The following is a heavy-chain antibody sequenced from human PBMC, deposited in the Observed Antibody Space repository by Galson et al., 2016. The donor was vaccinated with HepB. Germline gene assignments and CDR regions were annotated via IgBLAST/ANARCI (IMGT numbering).Heavy chain of an antibody. CDR1: GYSFTGYY. J-gene: IGHJ3*02. V-gene: IGHV1-46*03. CDR3: ARVKGLRSPFDM. D-gene: IGHD4-17*01. Sequence: SVKVSCKASGYSFTGYYMHWVRQAPGQGLEWMGMINPSGGSTTYTQKFLGRVTMTRDMSTSTVYMELRSLRSEDTAVYYCARVKGLRSPFDMWGQGTMVTVSS. CDR2: INPSGGST.